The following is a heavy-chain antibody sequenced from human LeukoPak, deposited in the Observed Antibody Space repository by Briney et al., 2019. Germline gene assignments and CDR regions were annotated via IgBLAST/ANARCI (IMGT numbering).Heavy chain of an antibody. J-gene: IGHJ4*02. D-gene: IGHD1-7*01. CDR2: IYWNDDK. CDR3: ARFQVTGTYRFDY. V-gene: IGHV2-5*01. Sequence: KESGPTLVNPTQTLTLTCSFSGFSLTTNGVGVGWIRQPLAKALEWLAVIYWNDDKHYSPFLKSRLTITKDASKEQVVLTVTNMDPVDTATYYCARFQVTGTYRFDYWGQGTLVTVSS. CDR1: GFSLTTNGVG.